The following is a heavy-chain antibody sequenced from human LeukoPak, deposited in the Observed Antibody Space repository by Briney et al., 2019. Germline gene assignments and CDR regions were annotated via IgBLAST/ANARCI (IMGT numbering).Heavy chain of an antibody. CDR3: ARGRYFDWVPSTDFDY. V-gene: IGHV3-74*01. J-gene: IGHJ4*02. CDR2: INSDGGST. Sequence: GGSLRLSCAASGFTFSSYWMHWVRQAPGKGLVWVSRINSDGGSTSYADSVKGRFTISRDNAKNTLYLQMNSLRAEDTAVYYCARGRYFDWVPSTDFDYWGQGTLVTVSS. D-gene: IGHD3-9*01. CDR1: GFTFSSYW.